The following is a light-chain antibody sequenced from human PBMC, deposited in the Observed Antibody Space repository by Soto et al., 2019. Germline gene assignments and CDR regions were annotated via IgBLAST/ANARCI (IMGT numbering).Light chain of an antibody. CDR2: AAS. J-gene: IGKJ2*01. CDR3: QQSYSIPYT. Sequence: DIQMTQSPSSLSASVGDRVTITCRASQSISSYLNWYQQKPGKAPKFLIYAASSLQSGVPSRFSGRGSGTDFTLTISSLQPEDFATYYCQQSYSIPYTFGQGTKLEIK. V-gene: IGKV1-39*01. CDR1: QSISSY.